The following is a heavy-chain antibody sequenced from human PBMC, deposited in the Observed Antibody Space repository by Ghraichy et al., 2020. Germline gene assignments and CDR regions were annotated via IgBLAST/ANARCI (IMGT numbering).Heavy chain of an antibody. J-gene: IGHJ4*02. CDR1: GFTFSDYY. V-gene: IGHV3-11*06. CDR3: ARRRKGVVHEYYFDY. Sequence: GGSPRLSCAASGFTFSDYYMSWIRQAPGKGLEWVSYISSSSSYTNYADSVKGRFTISRDNAKNSLYLQMNSLRAEDTAVYYCARRRKGVVHEYYFDYWGQGTLVTVSS. D-gene: IGHD2-2*01. CDR2: ISSSSSYT.